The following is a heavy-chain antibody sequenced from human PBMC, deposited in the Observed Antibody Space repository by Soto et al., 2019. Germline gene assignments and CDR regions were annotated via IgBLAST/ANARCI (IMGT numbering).Heavy chain of an antibody. V-gene: IGHV3-23*01. CDR2: ITYTGVST. Sequence: PGGPLRLSCAASEFSFDDYAMSWVRQAPGKGLEWVSSITYTGVSTYYADSVKGRFTIPRDNSRDTLFLQMNSLRAEDTAIYYCAKSSVWYPYFDSWGQGTLVTVSS. J-gene: IGHJ4*02. CDR1: EFSFDDYA. CDR3: AKSSVWYPYFDS. D-gene: IGHD6-13*01.